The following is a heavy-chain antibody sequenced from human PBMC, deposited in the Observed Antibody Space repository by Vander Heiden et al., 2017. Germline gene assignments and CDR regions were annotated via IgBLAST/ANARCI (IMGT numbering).Heavy chain of an antibody. J-gene: IGHJ4*02. Sequence: LQLQESGPGLVKPSETLSLTCNVSGGYISSSTYYWGWIRQPAGKGLEWIGIVYYSGSTYYNPSLKSRVTISVDTSKNQFYLKLTSVTAADTAVYFCARQDCTGSRCYVYDSWGQGTLVTVSS. CDR2: VYYSGST. V-gene: IGHV4-39*01. CDR1: GGYISSSTYY. D-gene: IGHD2-15*01. CDR3: ARQDCTGSRCYVYDS.